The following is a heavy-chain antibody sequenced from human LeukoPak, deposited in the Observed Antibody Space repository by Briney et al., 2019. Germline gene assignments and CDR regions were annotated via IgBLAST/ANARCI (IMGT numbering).Heavy chain of an antibody. D-gene: IGHD5-18*01. CDR2: ISEDGSNK. CDR3: AGRGYSYGAFDY. V-gene: IGHV3-30*04. J-gene: IGHJ4*02. Sequence: GGSLRLSCAASGFTFSSYVMHWVRQAPGKGLEWVASISEDGSNKYYADSVKGRFTISRDNSRNTLYLQMNSLRAEDTAVYYCAGRGYSYGAFDYWGQGTLVTVSS. CDR1: GFTFSSYV.